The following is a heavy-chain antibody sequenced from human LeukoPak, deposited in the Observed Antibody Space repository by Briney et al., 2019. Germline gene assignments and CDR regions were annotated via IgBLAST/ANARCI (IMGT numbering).Heavy chain of an antibody. Sequence: ASVKVSCKASGYTFTSYGISWVRQAPGKGLEWMGGFDPEDGETIYAQKFQGRVTMTEDTSTDTAYMELSSLRSEDTAVYYCATDYRIVGATGYFDYWGQGTLVTVSS. V-gene: IGHV1-24*01. D-gene: IGHD1-26*01. CDR1: GYTFTSYG. CDR2: FDPEDGET. CDR3: ATDYRIVGATGYFDY. J-gene: IGHJ4*02.